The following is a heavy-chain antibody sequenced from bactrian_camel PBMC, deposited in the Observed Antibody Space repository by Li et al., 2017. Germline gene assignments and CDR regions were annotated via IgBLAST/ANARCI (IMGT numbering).Heavy chain of an antibody. CDR2: ILTGTGTA. V-gene: IGHV3S1*01. CDR3: AVSFGTCVKGVITGAVPFNH. CDR1: GHRFSIFC. D-gene: IGHD3*01. J-gene: IGHJ4*01. Sequence: QLVESGGGSVQSGGSLRLSCTASGHRFSIFCMAWFRQVPGKERDRVAAILTGTGTAYYSDSVKGRFTISRDSAKNTTFLQMNSLKSEDTAMYYCAVSFGTCVKGVITGAVPFNHWGQGTQVTVS.